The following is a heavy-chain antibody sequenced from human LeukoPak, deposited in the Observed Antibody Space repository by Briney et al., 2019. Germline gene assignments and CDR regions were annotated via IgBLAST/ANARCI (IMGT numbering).Heavy chain of an antibody. J-gene: IGHJ4*02. CDR2: FTSRSRSI. CDR1: GFTFSSYS. Sequence: GGSLRLSCAASGFTFSSYSMTWVRQAPGKGLEWVSSFTSRSRSIYYADSVKGRFTISRDNAKESLYLQMNSLRAEDTAIYYCAKEFGRIVGATGPLDYWGQGTLVTVSS. CDR3: AKEFGRIVGATGPLDY. D-gene: IGHD1-26*01. V-gene: IGHV3-21*01.